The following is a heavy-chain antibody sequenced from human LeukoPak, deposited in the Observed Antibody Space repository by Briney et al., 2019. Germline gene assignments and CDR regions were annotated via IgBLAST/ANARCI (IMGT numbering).Heavy chain of an antibody. CDR2: IGSAGDT. J-gene: IGHJ4*02. V-gene: IGHV3-13*01. CDR3: ARGHSSSWSTTPLFDC. CDR1: GFTFSSYD. D-gene: IGHD6-13*01. Sequence: PGGSLRLSCAASGFTFSSYDMHWVRQATGKGLEWVSGIGSAGDTYYPGSVKGRFTISRENAKNSLYLQMNSLRAGDTAVYYCARGHSSSWSTTPLFDCWGQGTLVTVSS.